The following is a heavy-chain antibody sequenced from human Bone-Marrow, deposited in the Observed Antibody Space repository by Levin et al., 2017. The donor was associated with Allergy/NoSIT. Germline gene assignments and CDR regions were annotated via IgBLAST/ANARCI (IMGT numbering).Heavy chain of an antibody. J-gene: IGHJ3*02. CDR3: ARETKLTDAFDI. Sequence: ASVKVSCKASGYTFTGYYMHWVRQAPGQGLEWMAWFNPHNGDTHYTQKFQGRVTLTRDTSISTAYMDLSRLKSDDSAVYFCARETKLTDAFDIWGQGTMVIVSS. CDR1: GYTFTGYY. D-gene: IGHD3-10*01. CDR2: FNPHNGDT. V-gene: IGHV1-2*02.